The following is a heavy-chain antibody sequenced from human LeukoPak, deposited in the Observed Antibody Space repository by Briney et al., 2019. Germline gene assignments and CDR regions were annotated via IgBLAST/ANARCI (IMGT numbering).Heavy chain of an antibody. CDR2: ISAYNGNT. D-gene: IGHD2-2*01. CDR3: ARRYCSSTSCRYYYYYGMDV. Sequence: ASVKVSCKASGGTFSSYAISWVRQAPGQGLEWMGWISAYNGNTNYAQKLQGRVTMTTDTSTSTAYMELRSLRSDDTAVYYCARRYCSSTSCRYYYYYGMDVWGQGTTVTVSS. J-gene: IGHJ6*02. CDR1: GGTFSSYA. V-gene: IGHV1-18*01.